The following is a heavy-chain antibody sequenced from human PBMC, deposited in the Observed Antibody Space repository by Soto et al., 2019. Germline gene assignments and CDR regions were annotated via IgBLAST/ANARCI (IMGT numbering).Heavy chain of an antibody. CDR2: IWYDGSNK. J-gene: IGHJ4*02. V-gene: IGHV3-33*01. Sequence: GRSLRLSCAASGFTFSSYGMHWVRQAPGKGLEWVAVIWYDGSNKYYADSVKGRFTISRDNSKNTLYLQMNSLRAEDTAVYYCARVDSGYDKSHYYFDYWGQGTLVTVSS. D-gene: IGHD5-12*01. CDR1: GFTFSSYG. CDR3: ARVDSGYDKSHYYFDY.